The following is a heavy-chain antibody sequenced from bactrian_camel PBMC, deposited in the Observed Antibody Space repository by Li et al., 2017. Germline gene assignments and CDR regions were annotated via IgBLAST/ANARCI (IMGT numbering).Heavy chain of an antibody. V-gene: IGHV3S55*01. CDR3: AAATGATCLLRNTSFRATDFDY. Sequence: VQLVESGGGSVRAGTSLTLTCVTSGYTDDGHCMGWFRQVPGKQREKVALIGSDRATHYSQSVKGRFTLSQDSAKNTFLQLNSLKPEDTAMYYCAAATGATCLLRNTSFRATDFDYWGPGTQVTVS. CDR1: GYTDDGHC. CDR2: IGSDRAT. J-gene: IGHJ6*01. D-gene: IGHD1*01.